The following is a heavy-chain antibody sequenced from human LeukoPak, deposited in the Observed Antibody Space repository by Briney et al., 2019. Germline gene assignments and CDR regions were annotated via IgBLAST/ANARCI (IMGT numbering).Heavy chain of an antibody. CDR3: ARDWFHAIDY. Sequence: GGSLRLSCAASGFTFSDYYMNWVRQAPGKGLVWVSRIRSDGSDARYAESVKGRFTISRDNAKNTLYLQMNSLRDEDTAVYYCARDWFHAIDYWGQGTLVTVSS. D-gene: IGHD2/OR15-2a*01. J-gene: IGHJ4*02. CDR2: IRSDGSDA. V-gene: IGHV3-74*01. CDR1: GFTFSDYY.